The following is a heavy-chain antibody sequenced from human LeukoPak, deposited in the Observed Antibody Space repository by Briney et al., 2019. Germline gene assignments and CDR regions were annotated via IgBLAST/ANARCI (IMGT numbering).Heavy chain of an antibody. V-gene: IGHV4-30-4*08. D-gene: IGHD5-12*01. J-gene: IGHJ4*02. Sequence: SSETLSFTCSVSGGSISSNNYYWTWIRQPPRKGLEWIVYNEYSGTTYYNPSLKSRASTSVDTSKNQFCLTVTATDTAVYYCARYSGPDRFFDYWGQGILVTVSS. CDR1: GGSISSNNYY. CDR2: NEYSGTT. CDR3: ARYSGPDRFFDY.